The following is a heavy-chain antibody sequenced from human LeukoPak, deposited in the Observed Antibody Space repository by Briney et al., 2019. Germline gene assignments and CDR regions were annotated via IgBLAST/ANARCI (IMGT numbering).Heavy chain of an antibody. D-gene: IGHD6-6*01. Sequence: SETLSLTCAVYGGSFSGYYWSWIRQPPGKGLDWIGEINHSGSTNYNPSLKSRVTISVDTSKNQFSLKLSSVTAADTAVYYCARLRGSSPSRGVYFDYWGQGTLVTVSS. CDR2: INHSGST. J-gene: IGHJ4*02. CDR1: GGSFSGYY. CDR3: ARLRGSSPSRGVYFDY. V-gene: IGHV4-34*01.